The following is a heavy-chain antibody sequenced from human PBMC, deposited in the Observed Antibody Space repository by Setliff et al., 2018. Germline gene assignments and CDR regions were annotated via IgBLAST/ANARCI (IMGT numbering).Heavy chain of an antibody. J-gene: IGHJ5*01. Sequence: SVKVSCKASGDTFSTYTLSWARQAPGQGLEWMGGIIPLLETVKYAQKFQGRVTITADKSTSTGYMELSSLRSEDTAVYFCARALGGISAAGNNWLDSWGQGTLVTVSS. CDR2: IIPLLETV. V-gene: IGHV1-69*06. D-gene: IGHD6-13*01. CDR1: GDTFSTYT. CDR3: ARALGGISAAGNNWLDS.